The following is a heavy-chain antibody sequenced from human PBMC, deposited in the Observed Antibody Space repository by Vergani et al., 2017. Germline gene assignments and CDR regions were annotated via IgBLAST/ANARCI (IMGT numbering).Heavy chain of an antibody. J-gene: IGHJ4*02. V-gene: IGHV4-59*08. CDR1: GGSISTYY. D-gene: IGHD5-18*01. CDR3: ARHVSHTAGDY. CDR2: IYYNGGT. Sequence: QVQLQESGPGLVKPSETLSLTCNVSGGSISTYYWSWIRQPPGKALEWIGYIYYNGGTDYNPSLKSRVTISVDTSKNQFSLKLNSVTAADTAVYYCARHVSHTAGDYWGQGTLVTVSS.